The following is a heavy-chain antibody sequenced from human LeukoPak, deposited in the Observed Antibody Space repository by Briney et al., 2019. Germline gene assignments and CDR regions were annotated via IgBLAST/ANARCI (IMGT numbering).Heavy chain of an antibody. V-gene: IGHV1-2*02. D-gene: IGHD7-27*01. J-gene: IGHJ6*02. CDR1: GYTFTGYY. CDR3: ARVGVPTGVNYYGMDV. Sequence: ASVKVSCKASGYTFTGYYMHWVRQAPGQGLEWMGWINPNSGGTNYAQKFQGRVTMTRNTSISTAYMELSRLRSDDTAVYYCARVGVPTGVNYYGMDVWGQGTTVTVSS. CDR2: INPNSGGT.